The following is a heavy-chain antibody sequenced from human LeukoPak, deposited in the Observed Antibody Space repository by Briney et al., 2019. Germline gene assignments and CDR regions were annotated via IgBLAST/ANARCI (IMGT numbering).Heavy chain of an antibody. J-gene: IGHJ4*02. CDR2: IRSKAYGGTT. D-gene: IGHD1-26*01. CDR1: GFTFGDYA. V-gene: IGHV3-49*04. CDR3: AREGSYSPAFDY. Sequence: TGRSLRLSCTASGFTFGDYAMSWVRQAPGKGLEWVGFIRSKAYGGTTEYAASVKGRFTISRDDSKSIAYLQMNSLKTEDTAVYYCAREGSYSPAFDYWGQGTLVTVSS.